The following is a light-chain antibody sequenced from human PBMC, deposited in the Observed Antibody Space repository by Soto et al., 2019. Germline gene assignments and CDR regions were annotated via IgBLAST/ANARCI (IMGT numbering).Light chain of an antibody. CDR2: ETS. CDR3: QQYGSSPPT. Sequence: DIVMTQSPGTLSVSPGERATLSCRASQNIRSNLAWYQQKPGQAPRLLIYETSIRAPGIPARFSGSGSGTEFTLTISSLQSEDFAVYHCQQYGSSPPTFGQGTKV. J-gene: IGKJ1*01. V-gene: IGKV3-15*01. CDR1: QNIRSN.